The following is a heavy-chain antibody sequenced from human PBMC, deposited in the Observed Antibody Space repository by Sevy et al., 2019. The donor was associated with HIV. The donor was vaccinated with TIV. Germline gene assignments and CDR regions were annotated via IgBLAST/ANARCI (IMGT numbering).Heavy chain of an antibody. CDR3: ARDFYEFGDPRGFDF. CDR2: ISYDGTTK. V-gene: IGHV3-30-3*01. CDR1: GFTFSYYD. D-gene: IGHD4-17*01. J-gene: IGHJ4*02. Sequence: GGSLRLSCAASGFTFSYYDFHWVRQAPGKGLEWVALISYDGTTKHYADSVRGRFTISRDNSRNTLSLQMDSLRPEDTAVYYCARDFYEFGDPRGFDFWGQGTLVTVSS.